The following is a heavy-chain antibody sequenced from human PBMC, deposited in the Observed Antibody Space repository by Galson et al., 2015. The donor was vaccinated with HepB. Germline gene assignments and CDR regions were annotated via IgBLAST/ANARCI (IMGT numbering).Heavy chain of an antibody. D-gene: IGHD2-21*01. CDR2: ISYDGSNK. CDR1: GFTFSSYG. V-gene: IGHV3-30*18. CDR3: AKDSSYYAFDI. Sequence: SLRLSCAASGFTFSSYGMHWVRQAPGKGLEWVAVISYDGSNKYYADSVKGRFTISRDNSKNTLYLQMNSLRAEDTAVYYCAKDSSYYAFDIWGQGTMVTVSS. J-gene: IGHJ3*02.